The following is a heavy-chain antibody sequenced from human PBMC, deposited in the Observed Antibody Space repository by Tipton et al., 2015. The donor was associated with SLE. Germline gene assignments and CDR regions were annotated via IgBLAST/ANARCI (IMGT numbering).Heavy chain of an antibody. CDR2: IYTSGST. D-gene: IGHD3-10*01. J-gene: IGHJ4*02. V-gene: IGHV4-61*02. CDR3: ARESGGGYFDY. Sequence: TLSLTCTVSGGSISSGSYYWSWIRQPAGKGLEWIGRIYTSGSTNYNPSLKSRVTISVDTSKNQFSLKLSSVTAADTAVYYCARESGGGYFDYWGQGTLVTVSS. CDR1: GGSISSGSYY.